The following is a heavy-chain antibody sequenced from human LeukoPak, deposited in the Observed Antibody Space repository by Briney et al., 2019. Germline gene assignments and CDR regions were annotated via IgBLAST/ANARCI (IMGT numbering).Heavy chain of an antibody. CDR1: GFTFNSYW. CDR2: INNDGSTT. J-gene: IGHJ3*01. V-gene: IGHV3-74*01. Sequence: GSLRLSCAASGFTFNSYWMHWVRQAPGKGLVWVSQINNDGSTTRYADSVKGRFTISRDNTENTLYLQMNSLRAEDTAVYYCARDPMYNGGNSGAFDFWGQGTLVTVSS. CDR3: ARDPMYNGGNSGAFDF. D-gene: IGHD4-23*01.